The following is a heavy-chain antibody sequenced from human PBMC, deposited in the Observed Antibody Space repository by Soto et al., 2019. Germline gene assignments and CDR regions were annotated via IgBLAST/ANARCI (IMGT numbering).Heavy chain of an antibody. CDR3: AREVQVHTSAFVS. D-gene: IGHD3-10*01. Sequence: QVQLVQSGAEMKKPGSSVKVSCQSSGGTFNTYAMNWVRQAPGQSPEWMGDISPMFGAANYAPKFQGRVTVTADESTGRSYRRLGSLTSEATALYSCAREVQVHTSAFVSWGQGPLVTVSS. CDR2: ISPMFGAA. J-gene: IGHJ4*02. V-gene: IGHV1-69*19. CDR1: GGTFNTYA.